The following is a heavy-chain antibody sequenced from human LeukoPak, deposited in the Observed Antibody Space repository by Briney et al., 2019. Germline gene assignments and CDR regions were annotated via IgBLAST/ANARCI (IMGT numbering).Heavy chain of an antibody. J-gene: IGHJ3*02. Sequence: ASVKVSCKVSGYTLTELSMHWVRQAPGKGLEWMGGFDPEDGETIYAQKFQGRVTVTEDTSTDTAYMELSSLRSEDTAVYYCATGYSGYDGYAFDIWGQGTMVTVSS. V-gene: IGHV1-24*01. D-gene: IGHD5-12*01. CDR2: FDPEDGET. CDR3: ATGYSGYDGYAFDI. CDR1: GYTLTELS.